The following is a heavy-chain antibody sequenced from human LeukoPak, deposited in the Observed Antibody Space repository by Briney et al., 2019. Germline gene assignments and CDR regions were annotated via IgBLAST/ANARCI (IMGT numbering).Heavy chain of an antibody. D-gene: IGHD2-21*02. CDR1: GYTFTSYG. CDR3: ARLPSCGGDCFGLLDP. V-gene: IGHV1-18*01. J-gene: IGHJ5*02. Sequence: ASVTVSCKASGYTFTSYGISWVRQAPGQGLEWMGWISAYNGNTNYAQKLQGRVTMTTDTSTSTAYMELRSLRSDDTAVYYCARLPSCGGDCFGLLDPWGQGTLVTVPS. CDR2: ISAYNGNT.